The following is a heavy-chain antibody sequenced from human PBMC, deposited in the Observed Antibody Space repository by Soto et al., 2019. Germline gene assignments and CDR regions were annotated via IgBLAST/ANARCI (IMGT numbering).Heavy chain of an antibody. J-gene: IGHJ4*02. CDR1: GGTFSSYT. D-gene: IGHD3-22*01. V-gene: IGHV1-69*02. Sequence: QVQLVQSGAEVKKPGSSVKVSCKASGGTFSSYTISWVRQAPGQGLEWMGRIIPILGIANYAQKFQGRVTITADKSTSTAYLELSSLRSEDPAVYYFPSHTYDSSGYYDYWGQGTLVTVSS. CDR2: IIPILGIA. CDR3: PSHTYDSSGYYDY.